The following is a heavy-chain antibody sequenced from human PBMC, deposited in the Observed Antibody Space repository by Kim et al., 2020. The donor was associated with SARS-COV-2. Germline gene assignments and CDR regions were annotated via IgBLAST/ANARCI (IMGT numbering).Heavy chain of an antibody. Sequence: SETLSLTCAVYGGSFSGYYWSWIRQPPGKGLEWIGEINHSGSTNYNPSLKSRVTISVDTSKNQFSLKLSSVTAADTAVYYCARGLGKVPAARPKPFDYWGQGTLVTVSS. J-gene: IGHJ4*02. CDR2: INHSGST. CDR3: ARGLGKVPAARPKPFDY. D-gene: IGHD2-2*01. V-gene: IGHV4-34*01. CDR1: GGSFSGYY.